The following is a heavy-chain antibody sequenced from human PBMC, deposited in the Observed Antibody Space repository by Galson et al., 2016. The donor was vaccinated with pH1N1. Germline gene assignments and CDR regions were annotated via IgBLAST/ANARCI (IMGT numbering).Heavy chain of an antibody. CDR3: ATELVSDFWRAHYAHFGN. V-gene: IGHV3-21*03. CDR2: ISSSSTNI. J-gene: IGHJ4*02. Sequence: SLRLSCAASGFTFRSYSMNWVRQAPGKGLEWVSSISSSSTNIYYATPVKGRFTISRDDSANMLFLHMNSLKTDDTAVYFCATELVSDFWRAHYAHFGNWGRGTLVTVSS. CDR1: GFTFRSYS. D-gene: IGHD3-3*01.